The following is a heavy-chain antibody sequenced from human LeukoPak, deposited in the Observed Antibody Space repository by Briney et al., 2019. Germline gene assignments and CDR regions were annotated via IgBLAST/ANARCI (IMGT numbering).Heavy chain of an antibody. V-gene: IGHV3-48*03. J-gene: IGHJ4*02. Sequence: GGSPRLSCAASVFSFRTFEMNWVRQAPGKGLEWISYISSIGCTVYYADSVKGRFTISRDNAENSLYLQMDSLRADDTAVYSCARDPDASCGGDCFSGYFDYWGQGTPVTVSS. D-gene: IGHD2-21*02. CDR2: ISSIGCTV. CDR3: ARDPDASCGGDCFSGYFDY. CDR1: VFSFRTFE.